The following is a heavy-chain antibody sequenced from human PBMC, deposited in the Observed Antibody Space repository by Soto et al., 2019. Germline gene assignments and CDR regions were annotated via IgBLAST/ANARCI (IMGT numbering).Heavy chain of an antibody. CDR1: GGSLTTNDW. Sequence: QVQLQESGPGLVKPSGTLSLTCAVSGGSLTTNDWWTGVRQPPGKGLEWIGQIHHSGSTFYNPSLRSRITVSINASANHFSLHLDSVTAADTALYYCARSTGGDACHFWGQGTMVTVSS. D-gene: IGHD7-27*01. V-gene: IGHV4-4*02. CDR3: ARSTGGDACHF. J-gene: IGHJ3*01. CDR2: IHHSGST.